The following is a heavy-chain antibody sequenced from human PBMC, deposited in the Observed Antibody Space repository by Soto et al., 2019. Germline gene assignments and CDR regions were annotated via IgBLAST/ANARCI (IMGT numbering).Heavy chain of an antibody. Sequence: PGGSLRLSCAASGFTFSSYWMHWVRQAPGKGLVWVSRINSDGSSTSYADSVKGRFTISRDNAKNTLYLQMNSLRAEDTAVYYCASQGLSYFDWSPTPLYYMDVWGKGTTVTVSS. CDR3: ASQGLSYFDWSPTPLYYMDV. J-gene: IGHJ6*03. CDR1: GFTFSSYW. V-gene: IGHV3-74*01. CDR2: INSDGSST. D-gene: IGHD3-9*01.